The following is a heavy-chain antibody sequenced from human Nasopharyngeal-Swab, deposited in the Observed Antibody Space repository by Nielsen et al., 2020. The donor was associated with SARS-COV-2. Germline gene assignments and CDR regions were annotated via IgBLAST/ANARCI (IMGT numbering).Heavy chain of an antibody. CDR3: AKGLTLDYDYFDY. Sequence: GESLKISCAASGFTFSDYYMSWIRQAPGKGLEWVSYISSSGSTIYYADSVKGRFTISRDNSKNTLYLQMNSLRAEDTAVYYCAKGLTLDYDYFDYWGQGTLVTVSS. CDR2: ISSSGSTI. D-gene: IGHD4-17*01. V-gene: IGHV3-11*01. CDR1: GFTFSDYY. J-gene: IGHJ4*02.